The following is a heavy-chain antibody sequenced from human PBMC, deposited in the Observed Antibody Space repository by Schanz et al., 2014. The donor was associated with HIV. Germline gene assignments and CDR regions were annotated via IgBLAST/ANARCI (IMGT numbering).Heavy chain of an antibody. CDR1: GYSFIGYY. D-gene: IGHD6-19*01. Sequence: QVQLVQPGAEVKKPGSSVKVSCKASGYSFIGYYMHWVRQAPGQGLEWMGWINTYNGNTNYAQKFQGRVTMTTDTSTTTAYMNLRSLRSDDTAVYYCARDFSGWTEFDYWGQGTLVTVSS. J-gene: IGHJ4*02. CDR2: INTYNGNT. V-gene: IGHV1-18*04. CDR3: ARDFSGWTEFDY.